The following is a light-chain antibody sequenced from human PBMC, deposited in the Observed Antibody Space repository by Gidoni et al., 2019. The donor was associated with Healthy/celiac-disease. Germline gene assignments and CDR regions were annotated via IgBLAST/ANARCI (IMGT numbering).Light chain of an antibody. V-gene: IGLV1-40*01. J-gene: IGLJ3*02. CDR3: QSYDSSRGV. Sequence: QSVLTQPPSVSGAPGQRVTISCTGSSPNIGAGYDVPWYQQLPGTAPKLLIYGNSTRPSGVPDRFSGSKSGASASLAITGLQAEDEADYYCQSYDSSRGVFGGGTKLTVL. CDR1: SPNIGAGYD. CDR2: GNS.